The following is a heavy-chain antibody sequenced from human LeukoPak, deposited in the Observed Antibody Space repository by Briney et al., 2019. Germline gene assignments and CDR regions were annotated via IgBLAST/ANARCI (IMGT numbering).Heavy chain of an antibody. J-gene: IGHJ5*02. Sequence: GGSLRLSCAASGFTFSSYWINWARQAPGKGLEWVSFIYSDGNTYYGDSVKGRFTLSRDSSRNTLYLQMNSLTVDDTAVYYCAGDTHSSSWYDHWGQGTLVTVSS. D-gene: IGHD6-19*01. CDR3: AGDTHSSSWYDH. V-gene: IGHV3-53*01. CDR2: IYSDGNT. CDR1: GFTFSSYW.